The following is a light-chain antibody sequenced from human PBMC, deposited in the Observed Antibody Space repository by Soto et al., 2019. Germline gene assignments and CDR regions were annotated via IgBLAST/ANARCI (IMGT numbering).Light chain of an antibody. Sequence: ERVCTQSPFSLCWCRSGTATLSCSASQHIRSNFAACYQHNPGQAPRLLIYGASSRATGIPDRFSGSGSGTDFPLTISRLEPEDFAVYYCQQYGSSPATFGQGTKVDIK. CDR3: QQYGSSPAT. CDR1: QHIRSNF. CDR2: GAS. V-gene: IGKV3-20*01. J-gene: IGKJ1*01.